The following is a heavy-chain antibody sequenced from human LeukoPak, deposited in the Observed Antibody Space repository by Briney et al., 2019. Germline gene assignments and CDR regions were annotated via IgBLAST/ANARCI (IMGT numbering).Heavy chain of an antibody. D-gene: IGHD3-10*01. CDR2: IYHSGST. J-gene: IGHJ4*02. CDR3: ARDAYYYGSGSSHYFDY. Sequence: PSETLSLTCTVSSYSISSGYYWGWIRQPPGEGLEWIGSIYHSGSTYYNPSLKSRVTTSIDTSRNQFSLKLNSVTAADTAVYYCARDAYYYGSGSSHYFDYWGQGTLVTVSS. CDR1: SYSISSGYY. V-gene: IGHV4-38-2*02.